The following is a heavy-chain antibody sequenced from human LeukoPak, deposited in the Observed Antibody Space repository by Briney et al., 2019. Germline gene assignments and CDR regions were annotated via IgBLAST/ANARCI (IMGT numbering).Heavy chain of an antibody. D-gene: IGHD3-16*01. CDR1: GFTFRGYW. CDR3: ARDGGIIRFGGQDV. J-gene: IGHJ6*02. CDR2: MNRDGSEK. V-gene: IGHV3-7*01. Sequence: GGSLRLSCAASGFTFRGYWLSWVRQAPGKGLEWVANMNRDGSEKNYVAYMKARITISRNNANNSLYLQMHSMGVEDTAVYYCARDGGIIRFGGQDVWGQGTTVTVS.